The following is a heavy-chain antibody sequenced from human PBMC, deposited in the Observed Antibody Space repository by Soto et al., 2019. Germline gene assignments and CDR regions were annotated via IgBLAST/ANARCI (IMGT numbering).Heavy chain of an antibody. CDR1: GGSISSYY. CDR2: IYYSVST. J-gene: IGHJ4*02. CDR3: ARDPIDGYAFCDY. Sequence: PSETLSLTCTVSGGSISSYYWSWIRQPPGKGLEWIGYIYYSVSTNYNPSLKSRVTISLDTSKNQFSLKLSSVTASDTAVYYCARDPIDGYAFCDYWGQRTRGTVSS. D-gene: IGHD5-12*01. V-gene: IGHV4-59*01.